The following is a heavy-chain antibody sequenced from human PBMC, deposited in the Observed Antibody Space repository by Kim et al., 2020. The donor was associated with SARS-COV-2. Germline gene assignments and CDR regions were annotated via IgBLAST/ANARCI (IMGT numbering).Heavy chain of an antibody. CDR3: AKDRKRLLDNYHYYGMDV. V-gene: IGHV3-30*18. D-gene: IGHD3-22*01. CDR1: GSIFSTFG. J-gene: IGHJ6*02. Sequence: GSLRLSCVASGSIFSTFGMHWVRQAPGKGLEWVAVISYDGSNKDHVDSVKGRFTISRDNSKNTLYLQMNSLRPEDTAVYYCAKDRKRLLDNYHYYGMDVWGQGTTVTVSS. CDR2: ISYDGSNK.